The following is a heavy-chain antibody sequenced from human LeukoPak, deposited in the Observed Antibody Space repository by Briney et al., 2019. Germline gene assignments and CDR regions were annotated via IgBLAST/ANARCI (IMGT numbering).Heavy chain of an antibody. V-gene: IGHV3-11*01. CDR3: AKRGVVPAAMGYYYYYGMDV. Sequence: PGGSLRLSCAASGFTFSDYYMSWIRQAPGKGLEWVSYISSSGSTIYYADSVKGRFTISRDNAKNSLYLQMNSLRAEDTAVYYCAKRGVVPAAMGYYYYYGMDVWGQGTTVTVSS. J-gene: IGHJ6*02. CDR1: GFTFSDYY. D-gene: IGHD2-2*01. CDR2: ISSSGSTI.